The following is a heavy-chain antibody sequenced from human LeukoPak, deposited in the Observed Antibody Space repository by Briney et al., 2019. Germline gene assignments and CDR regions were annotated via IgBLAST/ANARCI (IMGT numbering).Heavy chain of an antibody. CDR3: TDDLHYFASN. D-gene: IGHD3-10*01. Sequence: GGSLRLSCAASGFTFSDAWMSWVRQAPGKGLEWIGRIKRKIDGGGTADYAAPVKGRFTISRDDSKNTLHLQMNSLETENTGVYYCTDDLHYFASNWGQGTLVTVSS. CDR2: IKRKIDGGGTA. CDR1: GFTFSDAW. V-gene: IGHV3-15*01. J-gene: IGHJ4*02.